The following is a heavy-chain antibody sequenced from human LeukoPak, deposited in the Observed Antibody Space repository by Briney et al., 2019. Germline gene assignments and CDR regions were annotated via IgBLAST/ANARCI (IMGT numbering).Heavy chain of an antibody. V-gene: IGHV4-34*01. Sequence: SETLSLTCAVYGGSFSGYYWSWIRQPPGKGLEWIGEINHSGSTNYNPSLKNRVTISVDTSKNQFSLKLSSVAAADTAVYYCARETAAGTIGAFDIWGQGTMVTVSS. D-gene: IGHD6-13*01. CDR2: INHSGST. CDR1: GGSFSGYY. CDR3: ARETAAGTIGAFDI. J-gene: IGHJ3*02.